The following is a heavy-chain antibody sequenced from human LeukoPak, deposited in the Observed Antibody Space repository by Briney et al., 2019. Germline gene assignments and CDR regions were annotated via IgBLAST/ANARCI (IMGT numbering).Heavy chain of an antibody. CDR3: AKGSSAGRPYYFDY. J-gene: IGHJ4*02. CDR2: ISGSGGST. D-gene: IGHD3-10*01. CDR1: GFTFTSYA. Sequence: RSGGSLRLSCATSGFTFTSYAMTWVRQAPGKGLEWVSAISGSGGSTYYADSVKGRFTISRDNSKNTLYLQMNSLRAEDTAMYYCAKGSSAGRPYYFDYWGQGTLVTVSS. V-gene: IGHV3-23*01.